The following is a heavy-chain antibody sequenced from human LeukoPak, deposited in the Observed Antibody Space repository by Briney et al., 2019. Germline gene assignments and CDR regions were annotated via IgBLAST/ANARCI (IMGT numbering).Heavy chain of an antibody. J-gene: IGHJ4*02. Sequence: PGGSLRLSCAASGFTFSSYWMSWVRQAPGKGLEWVANIKQDGSEKYYVDSVKGRFTISRDNAKNSLYLQMNSLRAEDTAVYYCAKGSSWYLKSAYFDYWGQGTLVTVSS. CDR2: IKQDGSEK. V-gene: IGHV3-7*01. D-gene: IGHD6-13*01. CDR3: AKGSSWYLKSAYFDY. CDR1: GFTFSSYW.